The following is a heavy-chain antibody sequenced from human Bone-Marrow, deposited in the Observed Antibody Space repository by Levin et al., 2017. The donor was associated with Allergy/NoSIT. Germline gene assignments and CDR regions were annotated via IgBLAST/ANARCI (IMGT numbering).Heavy chain of an antibody. D-gene: IGHD2-2*01. J-gene: IGHJ6*02. CDR2: IYYSGST. Sequence: PSETLSLTCTVSGGSISSSSYYWGWIRQPPGKGLEWIGSIYYSGSTYYNPSLKSRVTISVDTSKNQFSLKLSSVTAADTAVYYCASGTPVVPATEGYDYYYYGMDVWGQGTTVTVSS. V-gene: IGHV4-39*01. CDR3: ASGTPVVPATEGYDYYYYGMDV. CDR1: GGSISSSSYY.